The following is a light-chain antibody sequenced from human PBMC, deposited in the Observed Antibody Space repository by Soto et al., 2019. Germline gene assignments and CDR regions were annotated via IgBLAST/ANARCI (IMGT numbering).Light chain of an antibody. CDR2: DDN. V-gene: IGLV1-40*01. CDR1: SSNIGAGYD. Sequence: QSVLTQPPSVSGAPGQRVAISCTGSSSNIGAGYDLHWYQHLPGTAPKLLIYDDNNRPSGVPDRFSGSRSGTSASLAITGLQAEDEADYYCCSYAGNSDVVFAGGTKLTVL. J-gene: IGLJ2*01. CDR3: CSYAGNSDVV.